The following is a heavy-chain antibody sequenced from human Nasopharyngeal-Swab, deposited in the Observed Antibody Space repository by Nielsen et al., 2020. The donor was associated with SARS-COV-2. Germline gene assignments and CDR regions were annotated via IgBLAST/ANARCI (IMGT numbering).Heavy chain of an antibody. Sequence: ASVKVSCKASGYTFTSYGISWVRQAPGQGLVWMGWISAYNGNTNYAQKLQGRVTMTTDTSTSTAYMELRSLRSDDTAVYYCARVGSYYYDSSGYAGSSYYFDYWGQGTLVTVSS. CDR1: GYTFTSYG. CDR3: ARVGSYYYDSSGYAGSSYYFDY. D-gene: IGHD3-22*01. V-gene: IGHV1-18*01. J-gene: IGHJ4*02. CDR2: ISAYNGNT.